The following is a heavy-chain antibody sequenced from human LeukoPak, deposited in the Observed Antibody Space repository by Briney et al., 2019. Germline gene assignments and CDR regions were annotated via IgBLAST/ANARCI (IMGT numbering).Heavy chain of an antibody. CDR1: GFTFSSYA. CDR2: ISGSGGST. D-gene: IGHD2-2*02. Sequence: GGSLRLSCAASGFTFSSYAMSWVRQAPGKGLEWVSAISGSGGSTYYADSVKGRFTIARDNSKNTLYLQMNSRRAEDTAVYYCAKGEDCSSTSCYTPDYWGQGTLVTVSS. CDR3: AKGEDCSSTSCYTPDY. V-gene: IGHV3-23*01. J-gene: IGHJ4*02.